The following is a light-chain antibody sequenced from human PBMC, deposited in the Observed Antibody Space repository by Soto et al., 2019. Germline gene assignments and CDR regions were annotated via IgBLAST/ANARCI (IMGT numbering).Light chain of an antibody. Sequence: DIQMTQSPSTLSASVGDRVTITCRASQTISSWLAWHQQKSGRAPKVLIYAASSLQGGVPSRFSGSGSGTDFTLTIKSLQPEDFATYYCQQSFSSPFTFGPGTKVDIK. CDR3: QQSFSSPFT. CDR1: QTISSW. V-gene: IGKV1-39*01. J-gene: IGKJ3*01. CDR2: AAS.